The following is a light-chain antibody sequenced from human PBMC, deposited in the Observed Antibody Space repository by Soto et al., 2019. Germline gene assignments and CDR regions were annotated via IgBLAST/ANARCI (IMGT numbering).Light chain of an antibody. V-gene: IGKV1-39*01. CDR3: HQTYHTPPT. CDR2: TAA. CDR1: QTTNNY. Sequence: FQVPRSQTSLSAPLGESVTITCLASQTTNNYLYWYQQKPGKGPKLLIDTAASLHGGVPSRFTFTTSGTSFTLTISSLQPEDFATYYCHQTYHTPPTFGQGTKVDIK. J-gene: IGKJ1*01.